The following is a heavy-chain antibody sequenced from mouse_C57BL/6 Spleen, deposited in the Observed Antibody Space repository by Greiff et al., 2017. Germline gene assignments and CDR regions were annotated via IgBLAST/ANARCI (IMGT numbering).Heavy chain of an antibody. CDR3: ARSEGPDYGYAMDY. Sequence: VQLQQPGAELVMPGASVKLSCKASGYTFTSYWMHWVKQRPGQGLEWIGEIDPSDSYTNYNQKFKGKSTLTVDKSSSTAYMQLSSLTSEDSAVYYCARSEGPDYGYAMDYWGQGTSVTVSS. V-gene: IGHV1-69*01. CDR1: GYTFTSYW. J-gene: IGHJ4*01. CDR2: IDPSDSYT. D-gene: IGHD2-4*01.